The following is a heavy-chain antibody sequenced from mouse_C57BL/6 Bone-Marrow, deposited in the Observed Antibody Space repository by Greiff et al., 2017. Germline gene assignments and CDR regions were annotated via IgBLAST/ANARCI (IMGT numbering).Heavy chain of an antibody. J-gene: IGHJ1*03. Sequence: EVKLQESGPGLVKPSQSLSLTCSVTGYSITSGYYWNWIRQFPGNKLEWMGYISYDGSNNYNPSLKNRISITRDTSKNQFFLKLNSVTTEDTATYYCARGNYDYDGYFDVWGTGTTVTVSS. D-gene: IGHD2-4*01. CDR1: GYSITSGYY. CDR2: ISYDGSN. V-gene: IGHV3-6*01. CDR3: ARGNYDYDGYFDV.